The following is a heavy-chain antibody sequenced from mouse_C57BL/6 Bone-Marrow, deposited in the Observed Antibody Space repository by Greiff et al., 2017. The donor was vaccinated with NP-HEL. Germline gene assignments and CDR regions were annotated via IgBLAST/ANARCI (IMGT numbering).Heavy chain of an antibody. CDR2: ISDGGSYT. Sequence: EVKLVESGGGLVKPGGSLKLSCAASGFTFSSYAMSWVRQTPEKRLEWVATISDGGSYTYYPDNVKSRFTISRDNAKNNLYLQMSHLKSEDTAMYYCARVWLHRVYYAMDYWGQGTSVTVSS. CDR3: ARVWLHRVYYAMDY. V-gene: IGHV5-4*03. CDR1: GFTFSSYA. D-gene: IGHD2-2*01. J-gene: IGHJ4*01.